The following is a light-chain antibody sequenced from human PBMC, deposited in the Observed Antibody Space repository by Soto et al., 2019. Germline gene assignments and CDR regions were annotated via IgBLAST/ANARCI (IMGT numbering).Light chain of an antibody. V-gene: IGLV2-14*01. CDR3: SSYAGSNNLV. J-gene: IGLJ2*01. CDR1: SSDIGGSKY. Sequence: QSVLTQPASVSGSPGQSISISCTGTSSDIGGSKYVSWYQQHPGTAPKLLIYEVTYRPSGVSDRFSGSKSGNTASLTVSGLQAEDEADYYCSSYAGSNNLVFGGGTKVTVL. CDR2: EVT.